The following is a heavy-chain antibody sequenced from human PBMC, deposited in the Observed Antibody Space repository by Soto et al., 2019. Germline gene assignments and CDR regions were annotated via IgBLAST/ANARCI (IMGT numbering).Heavy chain of an antibody. J-gene: IGHJ4*02. V-gene: IGHV4-34*01. CDR2: INHSGST. CDR3: ARGHASGKGDY. D-gene: IGHD2-2*01. CDR1: GGSFSGYY. Sequence: QVQLQQWGAGLLKPSETLSLTCAVYGGSFSGYYWSWIRQPPGKGLEWIGEINHSGSTNYNPSLKSRVTISVDTSKNQFSLKLSSVTAADTAVDYCARGHASGKGDYWGQGTLVTVSS.